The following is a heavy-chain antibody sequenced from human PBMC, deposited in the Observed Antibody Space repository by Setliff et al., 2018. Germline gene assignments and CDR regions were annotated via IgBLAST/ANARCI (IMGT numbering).Heavy chain of an antibody. CDR2: IYRTGST. CDR3: AKAARIAVADPFDY. D-gene: IGHD6-19*01. CDR1: GGSFSGYY. V-gene: IGHV4-34*01. Sequence: SETLSLTCAVYGGSFSGYYWSWIRQPPGKGLEWIGSIYRTGSTHYNPSLKSRVTMSLDTSNNQFSLKLNSVTAADTAVYYCAKAARIAVADPFDYWGQGTLVTVS. J-gene: IGHJ4*02.